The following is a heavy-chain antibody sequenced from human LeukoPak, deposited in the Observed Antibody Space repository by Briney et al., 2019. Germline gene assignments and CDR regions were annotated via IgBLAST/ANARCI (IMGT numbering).Heavy chain of an antibody. CDR2: IKQDESEM. J-gene: IGHJ4*02. V-gene: IGHV3-7*01. Sequence: GGSLRLSCAASGFTFSNYWMSWVRQAPEKGLEWVAKIKQDESEMYHVDSVKGRFTISRDNAKNSVYLQMNSLRAEDTAVYYCASGWGPMVVSYWGQGTLVTVSS. CDR1: GFTFSNYW. D-gene: IGHD2-8*02. CDR3: ASGWGPMVVSY.